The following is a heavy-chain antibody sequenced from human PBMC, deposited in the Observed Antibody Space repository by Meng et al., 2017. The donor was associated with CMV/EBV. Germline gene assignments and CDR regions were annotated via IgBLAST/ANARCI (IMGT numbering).Heavy chain of an antibody. V-gene: IGHV3-73*01. CDR2: IRSKANSYAT. CDR3: TRPPMRNCSSTSCSYNF. Sequence: FSGSAMNWVRQASGKGLEWVGRIRSKANSYATAYAASVKGRFTISRDDSKNTAYLQMNSLKTEDTAVYYCTRPPMRNCSSTSCSYNFWGQGTLVTVSS. D-gene: IGHD2-2*01. J-gene: IGHJ4*02. CDR1: FSGSA.